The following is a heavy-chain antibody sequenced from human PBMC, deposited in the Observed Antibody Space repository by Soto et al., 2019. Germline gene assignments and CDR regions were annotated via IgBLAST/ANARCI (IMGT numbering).Heavy chain of an antibody. J-gene: IGHJ4*02. CDR3: VKDRSDTWSFDY. D-gene: IGHD2-15*01. V-gene: IGHV3-30*18. Sequence: QVQLVGSGGGVVQPGRSLRLSCSASGFIYSSCAMHWVRQVPGKGLEWLAVVSHDGTLYPYADSVKGRFTISRDNSRKMLYLQMNSLRPDDTAVYYCVKDRSDTWSFDYWGQGTLVTVSS. CDR2: VSHDGTLY. CDR1: GFIYSSCA.